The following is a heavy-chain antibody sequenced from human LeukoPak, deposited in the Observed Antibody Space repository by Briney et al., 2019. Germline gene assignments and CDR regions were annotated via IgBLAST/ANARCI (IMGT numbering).Heavy chain of an antibody. V-gene: IGHV3-74*01. CDR3: ASPPPRLRSYGMDV. J-gene: IGHJ6*02. CDR2: IKSDGRST. CDR1: GFTFSDYW. Sequence: GSLRLSCVASGFTFSDYWMHWVRQAPGKGLVWVSRIKSDGRSTSYVDSVKGRFTISRDNAKNTLYLQMNSLRVEDTGVYYCASPPPRLRSYGMDVWGQGTTVTVSS. D-gene: IGHD4-17*01.